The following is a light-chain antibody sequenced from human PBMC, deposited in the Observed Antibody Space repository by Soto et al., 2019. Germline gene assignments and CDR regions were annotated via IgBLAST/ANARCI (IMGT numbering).Light chain of an antibody. CDR1: SSNIGSKT. Sequence: VLTQPPSASGTPGQRVTISCSGSSSNIGSKTVNWYQQLPGTAPKLLIYGSDQRPSGVPDRFSGSKSGTSASLAISGLQSEDEADYYCAAWDDGLNGYVFGTGTKVTVL. J-gene: IGLJ1*01. CDR3: AAWDDGLNGYV. V-gene: IGLV1-44*01. CDR2: GSD.